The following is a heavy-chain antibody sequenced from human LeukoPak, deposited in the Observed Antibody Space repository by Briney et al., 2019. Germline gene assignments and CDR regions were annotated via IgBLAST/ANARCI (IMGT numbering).Heavy chain of an antibody. J-gene: IGHJ4*02. CDR2: IHNNGDI. CDR1: GDSIRSYY. D-gene: IGHD3-22*01. V-gene: IGHV4-59*01. CDR3: GRWGYFDSGNYFVVDY. Sequence: SETLSLTCIVSGDSIRSYYWNWIRQAPGKALKWIGHIHNNGDIAYNFSLKSRVTISMDTSKNQFSLKLSSVTAADTAVYYCGRWGYFDSGNYFVVDYWGQGTVVTVSS.